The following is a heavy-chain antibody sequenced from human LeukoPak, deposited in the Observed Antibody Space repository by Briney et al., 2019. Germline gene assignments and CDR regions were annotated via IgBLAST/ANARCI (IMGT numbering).Heavy chain of an antibody. CDR3: ARGVYIAAAQYGY. CDR2: IYYSGTT. D-gene: IGHD6-13*01. Sequence: PSETLSLTCTVSGGSISSYYWSWIRQPPGKGLEWIGYIYYSGTTNYNPSLKSRVTISVDTSKNQFPLKLSSVTAADTAVYYCARGVYIAAAQYGYWGQGTLVTVSS. CDR1: GGSISSYY. V-gene: IGHV4-59*01. J-gene: IGHJ4*02.